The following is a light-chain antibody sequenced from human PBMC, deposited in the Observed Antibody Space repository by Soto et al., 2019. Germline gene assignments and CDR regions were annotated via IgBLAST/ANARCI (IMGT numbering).Light chain of an antibody. CDR1: QGSXTY. J-gene: IGKJ5*01. V-gene: IGKV1-9*01. Sequence: DIQLTQTPAFLSASVGDSVTVTCRASQGSXTYLVWYQQKPGKAPKVLXDGVATLQKGGPSRLSGAGSGTEFPLPITSLQPEDSATYYCQQLKHYPLTFGQGTRLEIK. CDR2: GVA. CDR3: QQLKHYPLT.